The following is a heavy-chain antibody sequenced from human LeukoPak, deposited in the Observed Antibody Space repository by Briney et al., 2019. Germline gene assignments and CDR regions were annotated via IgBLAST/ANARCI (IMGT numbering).Heavy chain of an antibody. CDR2: IKQDGSEK. CDR1: GFTFSSYS. CDR3: ARDLNVDTVLD. Sequence: PGGSLRLSCAASGFTFSSYSMNWVRQAPGKGLEWVANIKQDGSEKYYVDSVKGRFTISRDNAKNSLYLQMNSLRAEDTAVYYCARDLNVDTVLDWGQGTLVTVSS. D-gene: IGHD5-18*01. J-gene: IGHJ4*02. V-gene: IGHV3-7*01.